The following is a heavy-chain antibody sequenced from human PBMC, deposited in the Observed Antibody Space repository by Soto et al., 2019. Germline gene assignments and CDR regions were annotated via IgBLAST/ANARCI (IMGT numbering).Heavy chain of an antibody. CDR2: ISWNSGSI. D-gene: IGHD5-18*01. Sequence: GGSLRLSCAASGFTFDDYAMHWVRQAPGKGLEWVSGISWNSGSIGYADSVKGRFTISRDNAKNSLYLQMNSLRAEDTALYYCAKDMVTHQYYYYGMDVWGQGTTVTVSS. CDR1: GFTFDDYA. V-gene: IGHV3-9*01. CDR3: AKDMVTHQYYYYGMDV. J-gene: IGHJ6*02.